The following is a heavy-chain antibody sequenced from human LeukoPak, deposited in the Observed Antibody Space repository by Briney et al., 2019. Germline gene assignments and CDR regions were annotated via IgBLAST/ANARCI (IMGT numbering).Heavy chain of an antibody. J-gene: IGHJ4*02. V-gene: IGHV1-18*01. D-gene: IGHD5-24*01. CDR2: ISAYNGNT. Sequence: ASVKVSCKASGYTFTSYDIRWVRQAPGQGLEWMGWISAYNGNTNYAQKLQGRVTMTTDTPTSTAYMELRSLRSDDTAVYYCARSRSFGYTWDFDYWCQGTLVTVTA. CDR1: GYTFTSYD. CDR3: ARSRSFGYTWDFDY.